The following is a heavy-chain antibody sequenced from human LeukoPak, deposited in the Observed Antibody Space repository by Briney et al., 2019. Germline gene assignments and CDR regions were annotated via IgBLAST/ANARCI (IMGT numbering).Heavy chain of an antibody. CDR2: IYTSGST. D-gene: IGHD3-3*01. CDR1: GGSLSSYY. Sequence: PSETLSLTCTVSGGSLSSYYWNWIRQPPGKGLEWTGYIYTSGSTNYNPSVMSRVTMSVDTSKNQFSLKLSSVTAADTAVYYCARHLEGWWFDPWGQGTLVTVSS. CDR3: ARHLEGWWFDP. J-gene: IGHJ5*02. V-gene: IGHV4-4*08.